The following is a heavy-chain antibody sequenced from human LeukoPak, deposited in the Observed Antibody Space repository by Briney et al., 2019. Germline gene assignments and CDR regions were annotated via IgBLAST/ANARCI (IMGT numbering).Heavy chain of an antibody. CDR1: GGSLSSTGYY. Sequence: SETLSLTCTVSGGSLSSTGYYWGWIRQPPGKGLEWIGSINYSGNTYYNPSLKSRVTISVDTSKNQFSLKLSSVTAADTAVYYCARIDIVVVPTTTFDYWGQGTLVTVSS. D-gene: IGHD2-2*01. V-gene: IGHV4-39*01. CDR3: ARIDIVVVPTTTFDY. J-gene: IGHJ4*02. CDR2: INYSGNT.